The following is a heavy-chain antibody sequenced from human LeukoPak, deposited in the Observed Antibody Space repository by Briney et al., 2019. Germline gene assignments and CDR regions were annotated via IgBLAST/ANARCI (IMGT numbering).Heavy chain of an antibody. CDR3: ARAVRGVSTPFDY. Sequence: SETLSLTCTVSGGSIGTYSWNWIRQPPGKGLEWIGYIYYSGSTNYNPSLKSRVTISVDTSKNQFSLKLSSVTAADTAVYYCARAVRGVSTPFDYWGQGTLVTVSS. CDR1: GGSIGTYS. J-gene: IGHJ4*02. D-gene: IGHD3-10*01. V-gene: IGHV4-59*08. CDR2: IYYSGST.